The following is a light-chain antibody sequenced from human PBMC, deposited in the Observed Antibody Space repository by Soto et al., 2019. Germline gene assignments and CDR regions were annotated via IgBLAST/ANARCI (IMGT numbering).Light chain of an antibody. CDR1: KSDISVYDF. V-gene: IGLV2-8*01. Sequence: QSVLTQPPSASGSPGQSVTISCTGTKSDISVYDFVSWYQHHPGKAPRLIIYEVVQRPSGVPDRFSGSKSGNTASLTVSGLQAADEADYFCKSYAGSNTYVFGSGTKVT. J-gene: IGLJ1*01. CDR2: EVV. CDR3: KSYAGSNTYV.